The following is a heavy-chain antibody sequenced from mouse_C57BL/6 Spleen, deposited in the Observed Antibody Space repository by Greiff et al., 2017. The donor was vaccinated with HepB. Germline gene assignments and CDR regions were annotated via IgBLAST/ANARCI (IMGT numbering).Heavy chain of an antibody. CDR2: ISYDGSN. D-gene: IGHD1-1*01. CDR3: ARALRYHWYFDV. Sequence: EVQVVESGPGLVKPSQSLSLTCSVTGYSITSGYYWNWIRQFPGNKLEWMGYISYDGSNNYNPSLKNRISITRDTSKNQFFLKLNSVTTEDTATYYCARALRYHWYFDVWGTGTTVTVSS. J-gene: IGHJ1*03. CDR1: GYSITSGYY. V-gene: IGHV3-6*01.